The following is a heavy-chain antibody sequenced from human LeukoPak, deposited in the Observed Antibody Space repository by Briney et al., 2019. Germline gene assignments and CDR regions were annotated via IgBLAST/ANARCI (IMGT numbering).Heavy chain of an antibody. CDR1: GGSISSYY. CDR2: IYYSGST. V-gene: IGHV4-59*08. J-gene: IGHJ4*02. Sequence: SETLSLTCTVSGGSISSYYWSWIRQPPGKGLEYIGHIYYSGSTNYSPSLKSRVTISVDTSKNQFSLNLSSVTAADTAVYYCARRGFCTSTSCYVFDHWGQGTLVTVSS. D-gene: IGHD2-2*01. CDR3: ARRGFCTSTSCYVFDH.